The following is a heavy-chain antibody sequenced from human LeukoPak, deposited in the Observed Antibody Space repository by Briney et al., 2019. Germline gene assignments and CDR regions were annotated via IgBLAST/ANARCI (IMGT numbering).Heavy chain of an antibody. CDR3: ASGIAVANKFYYYYHMDV. V-gene: IGHV1-69*01. Sequence: SVKVSCKASGGTFSSNAISWVRQAPGQGLEWMGGIIPMIGTANYTQKFQGRVTITADASTNTAYMELSSLRSEDTAVYYCASGIAVANKFYYYYHMDVWAKGTTVAVSS. CDR1: GGTFSSNA. J-gene: IGHJ6*03. CDR2: IIPMIGTA. D-gene: IGHD6-13*01.